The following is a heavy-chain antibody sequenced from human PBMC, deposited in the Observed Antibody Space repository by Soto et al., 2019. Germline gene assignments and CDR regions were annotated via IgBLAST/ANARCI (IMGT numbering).Heavy chain of an antibody. J-gene: IGHJ4*02. CDR2: INHSGIT. D-gene: IGHD3-10*01. CDR1: GGSFNYYY. CDR3: ARDGSGRPATY. V-gene: IGHV4-34*01. Sequence: PSETLSLTCGVYGGSFNYYYWNWIRQPPGKGLEWIGEINHSGITNYNPSLKSRVTISVDTSKNQFSLRLRSVTAADTAVYYCARDGSGRPATYWGQGILVTVSS.